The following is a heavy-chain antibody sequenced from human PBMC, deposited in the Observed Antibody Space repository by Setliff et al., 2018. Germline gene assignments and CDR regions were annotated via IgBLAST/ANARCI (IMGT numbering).Heavy chain of an antibody. V-gene: IGHV1-2*02. Sequence: ASVKVSCKASGYTFSDYYMHWIRQAPGQGPEWMGCINPNTGGTRFAQKFQFGVTMTADKAITTAYMELTRLTSDDTAMYYCARDLLGSQGRTFDLWGQGTRVTVSS. J-gene: IGHJ4*02. CDR1: GYTFSDYY. D-gene: IGHD1-26*01. CDR2: INPNTGGT. CDR3: ARDLLGSQGRTFDL.